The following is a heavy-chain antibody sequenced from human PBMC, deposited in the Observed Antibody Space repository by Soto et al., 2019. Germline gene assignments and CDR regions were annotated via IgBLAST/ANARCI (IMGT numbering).Heavy chain of an antibody. D-gene: IGHD2-2*02. V-gene: IGHV5-51*01. CDR2: IYPGDSDT. Sequence: VESLNISCRCSGYSCTIYLIGWVRQRPCKGLWVMGIIYPGDSDTRYGPSFQGQVTISADKSISSAYLQWSSLKASDTAMCYCARQGYCSNTACYTVPYWGQGTLVTVS. CDR1: GYSCTIYL. CDR3: ARQGYCSNTACYTVPY. J-gene: IGHJ4*02.